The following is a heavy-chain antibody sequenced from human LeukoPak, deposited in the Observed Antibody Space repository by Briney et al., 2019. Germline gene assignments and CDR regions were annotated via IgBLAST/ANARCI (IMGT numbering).Heavy chain of an antibody. V-gene: IGHV1-8*01. J-gene: IGHJ4*02. CDR3: ARGRSPRFATMIVVVTKGYYFDY. D-gene: IGHD3-22*01. Sequence: GASVTVSCKASGYTFTSYDINWVRQAPGQGLEWMGWMNPNSGNTGYAQKFQGRVTMTRNSSISTAYRELSSLRSEDTAVYYCARGRSPRFATMIVVVTKGYYFDYWGQGTLVTVSS. CDR2: MNPNSGNT. CDR1: GYTFTSYD.